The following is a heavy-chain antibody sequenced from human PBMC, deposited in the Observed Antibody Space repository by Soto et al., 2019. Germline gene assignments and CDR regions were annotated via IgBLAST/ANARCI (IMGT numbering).Heavy chain of an antibody. D-gene: IGHD3-22*01. Sequence: QVQLVESGGGVVQPGRSLRLSCAASGFTFSSYGMHWVRQAPGKGLEWVAVISYDGSNKYYADSVKGRFTISRDNSKNTLYLQMNSLRAEDTAVYYCAKDAAVVLSAFDIWGQGTMFTVSS. CDR1: GFTFSSYG. CDR2: ISYDGSNK. V-gene: IGHV3-30*18. J-gene: IGHJ3*02. CDR3: AKDAAVVLSAFDI.